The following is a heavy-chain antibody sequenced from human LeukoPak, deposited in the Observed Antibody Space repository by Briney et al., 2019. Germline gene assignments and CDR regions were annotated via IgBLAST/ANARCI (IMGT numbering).Heavy chain of an antibody. CDR3: AKSSDYYSYNTLDP. Sequence: PGGSLRLSCAASGFTFSSYAMSWVRQAPGKGLEWVSAISGSGGSTYYGDSVKGRFTVSRDNSKNTLYLQMNSLRAEDTAVYYCAKSSDYYSYNTLDPWGQGTLVTVSS. CDR1: GFTFSSYA. J-gene: IGHJ5*02. V-gene: IGHV3-23*01. D-gene: IGHD4-17*01. CDR2: ISGSGGST.